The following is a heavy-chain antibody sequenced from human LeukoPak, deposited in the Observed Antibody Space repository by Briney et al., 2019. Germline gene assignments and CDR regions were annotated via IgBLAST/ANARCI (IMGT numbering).Heavy chain of an antibody. V-gene: IGHV3-21*06. CDR2: ISSGSNDI. J-gene: IGHJ4*02. CDR3: ARRQGSYFDTSGYYYG. D-gene: IGHD3-22*01. CDR1: GFTFSSYS. Sequence: GGSLRLSCAASGFTFSSYSMVWVRQAPGKGLEWVSSISSGSNDIYYADSVKGRLTTSRDNARTSLYLQMNSLRAEDTAVYYCARRQGSYFDTSGYYYGWGQGTLVTVSS.